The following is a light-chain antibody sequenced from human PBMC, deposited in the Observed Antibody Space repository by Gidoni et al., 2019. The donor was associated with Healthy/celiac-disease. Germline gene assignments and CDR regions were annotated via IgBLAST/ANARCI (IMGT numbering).Light chain of an antibody. CDR3: QSYDSSNHEGV. CDR1: SGSIASNY. Sequence: NFMLTQPPSVSESPGKTVTISCTRSSGSIASNYVQWYQQRPGSAPTTVIYEDNQRPSGVPDRFSGSIDSSSNSASLTISGLKTEDEADYYCQSYDSSNHEGVFGGGTKLTVL. J-gene: IGLJ3*02. V-gene: IGLV6-57*04. CDR2: EDN.